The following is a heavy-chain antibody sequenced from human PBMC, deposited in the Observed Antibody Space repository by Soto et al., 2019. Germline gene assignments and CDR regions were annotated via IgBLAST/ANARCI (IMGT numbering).Heavy chain of an antibody. CDR2: GYYSGST. J-gene: IGHJ5*02. D-gene: IGHD3-10*01. CDR3: ARGVYLSLVRTGWFDP. CDR1: GTSMSGHF. Sequence: QVQLQESGPGLVKASETLSLTCTVSGTSMSGHFWSWMRQPPGKGLEWIGYGYYSGSTLYNPSLKSRVTISLDTSKYHFSLRLNSVTSAGTAVYSCARGVYLSLVRTGWFDPWGQGTLVTVSS. V-gene: IGHV4-59*11.